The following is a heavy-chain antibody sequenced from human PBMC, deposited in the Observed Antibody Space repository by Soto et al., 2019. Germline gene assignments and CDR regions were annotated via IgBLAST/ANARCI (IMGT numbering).Heavy chain of an antibody. CDR3: ARALAAASILYYFDY. J-gene: IGHJ4*02. CDR1: GFTFNNYA. Sequence: PGGSLRLSCAASGFTFNNYAMSWVRQAPGEGLEWVSAISSSSSYIYYADSVKGRFTISRDNAKNSLYLQMNSLRAEDTAVYYCARALAAASILYYFDYWGQGTLVTVSS. D-gene: IGHD6-13*01. CDR2: ISSSSSYI. V-gene: IGHV3-21*01.